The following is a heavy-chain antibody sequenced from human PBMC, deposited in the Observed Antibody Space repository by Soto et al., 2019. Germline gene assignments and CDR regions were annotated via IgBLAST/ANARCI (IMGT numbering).Heavy chain of an antibody. Sequence: PSETLSLTCAVSGGSISSGGYSWSWIRQPPGKGLEWIGYIYHSGSNYNPSLKSRVTISVDRSKNQFSLKLSSVTAADTAVYYCARVGATDAFDIWGQGTMVTVS. D-gene: IGHD1-26*01. CDR1: GGSISSGGYS. V-gene: IGHV4-30-2*01. J-gene: IGHJ3*02. CDR3: ARVGATDAFDI. CDR2: IYHSGS.